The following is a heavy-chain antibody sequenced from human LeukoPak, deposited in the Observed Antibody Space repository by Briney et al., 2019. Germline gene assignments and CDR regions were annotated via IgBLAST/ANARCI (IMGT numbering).Heavy chain of an antibody. J-gene: IGHJ5*02. D-gene: IGHD2/OR15-2a*01. Sequence: GGSLTLSCSASGFTLSSYWMHWVGQAPGKGLVWVSRINSDGSSTSNPASVKGLFTIARDNAKHTLYLQMNSLRAEDTAVYYCARERMSLFDPWGQGTLVTVSS. CDR1: GFTLSSYW. V-gene: IGHV3-74*01. CDR2: INSDGSST. CDR3: ARERMSLFDP.